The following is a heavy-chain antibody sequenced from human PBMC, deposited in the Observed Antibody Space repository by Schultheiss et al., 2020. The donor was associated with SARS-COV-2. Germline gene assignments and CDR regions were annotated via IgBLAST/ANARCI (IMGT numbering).Heavy chain of an antibody. CDR1: GFSFSTSA. J-gene: IGHJ5*02. D-gene: IGHD6-19*01. CDR3: ARLGSGWFRGNNWFDP. CDR2: ISYDGSNI. Sequence: GGSLRLSCVTSGFSFSTSAMHWVRQAPGKGLEWVAVISYDGSNIYYADSVKGRFTISRDNSKNTLYLQMNSLRVEDTAVYYCARLGSGWFRGNNWFDPWGQGTLVTVSS. V-gene: IGHV3-30*04.